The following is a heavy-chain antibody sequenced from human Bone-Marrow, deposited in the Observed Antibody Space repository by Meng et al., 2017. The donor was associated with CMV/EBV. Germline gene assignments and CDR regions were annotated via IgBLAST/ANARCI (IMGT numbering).Heavy chain of an antibody. CDR1: GYTFTSYY. CDR2: INPNGGST. Sequence: ASVKVSCKASGYTFTSYYMHWVRQAPGQGLEWMGIINPNGGSTSYAQKFQGRVTMTRDTSTSTVYMELSSLRSEDTAVYYCARDPLKPAAIVDYYYYGMDVWGQGTTVTVSS. V-gene: IGHV1-46*01. D-gene: IGHD2-2*02. J-gene: IGHJ6*02. CDR3: ARDPLKPAAIVDYYYYGMDV.